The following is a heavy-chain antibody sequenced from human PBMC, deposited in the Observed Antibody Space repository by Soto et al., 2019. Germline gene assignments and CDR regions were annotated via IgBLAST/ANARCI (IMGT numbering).Heavy chain of an antibody. CDR2: ISYDGSNK. CDR3: AKVGTYPFDY. V-gene: IGHV3-30*18. D-gene: IGHD1-1*01. CDR1: GFTFSSYG. J-gene: IGHJ4*02. Sequence: QVQLVESGGGVVQPGRSLRLSCAASGFTFSSYGMHWVRQAPGKGLEWVAVISYDGSNKYYADSVKGRFTISRDNSKNTLYLQMNSLRAEDTAVYYCAKVGTYPFDYWGQGTLVTFSS.